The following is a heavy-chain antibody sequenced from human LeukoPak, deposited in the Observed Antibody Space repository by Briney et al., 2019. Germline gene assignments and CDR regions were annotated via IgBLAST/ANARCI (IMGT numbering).Heavy chain of an antibody. D-gene: IGHD3-10*01. CDR2: ISYDGNIK. CDR3: ARDRSEYYSTDY. Sequence: PGKSLRLSCAASGFTFRSYAIHWVRQAPGKGLEWVAFISYDGNIKYYADSVKGRFSISRDNSRNTLSLQMNSLRGEDTAVYYCARDRSEYYSTDYWGQGTLVSVSS. CDR1: GFTFRSYA. J-gene: IGHJ4*02. V-gene: IGHV3-30-3*01.